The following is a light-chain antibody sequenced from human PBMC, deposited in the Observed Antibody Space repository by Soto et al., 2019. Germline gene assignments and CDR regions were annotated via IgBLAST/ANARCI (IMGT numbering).Light chain of an antibody. Sequence: SYELTQPSSVSVSPGQTARITCSGDVLAKKYARWFQQKPGQAPVLVIYKDSERPSGIPERFSGSSSGTTVTLTISGAQVEDEADYYCYSAADKMRVFGTGTKVTVL. J-gene: IGLJ1*01. V-gene: IGLV3-27*01. CDR3: YSAADKMRV. CDR2: KDS. CDR1: VLAKKY.